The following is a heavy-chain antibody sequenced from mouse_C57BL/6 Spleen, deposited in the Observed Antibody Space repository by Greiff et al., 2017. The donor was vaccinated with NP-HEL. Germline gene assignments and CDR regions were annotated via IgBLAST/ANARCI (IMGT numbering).Heavy chain of an antibody. D-gene: IGHD6-1*01. CDR2: IYPGSGNT. CDR3: ARGQPLPYYFDY. V-gene: IGHV1-76*01. J-gene: IGHJ2*01. CDR1: GYTFTDYY. Sequence: QVQLQQSGAELVRPGASVKLSCKASGYTFTDYYINWVKQRPGQGLEWIARIYPGSGNTYYNEKFKGKATLTAEKSSSTAYMQLSSLTSEDSAVCFCARGQPLPYYFDYWGQGTTLTVSS.